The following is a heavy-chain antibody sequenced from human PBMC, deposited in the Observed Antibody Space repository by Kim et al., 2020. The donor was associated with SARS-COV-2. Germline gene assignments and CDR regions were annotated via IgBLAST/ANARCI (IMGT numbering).Heavy chain of an antibody. CDR2: ISVSGGST. D-gene: IGHD1-7*01. J-gene: IGHJ4*02. V-gene: IGHV3-23*01. Sequence: GGSLRLSCAASGFTFSSYAMSWVRQAPGKGLEWVSAISVSGGSTYYADSVKGRFTISRDNSKNTLYLQMNSLSAEDTAVYYCANRGTGTKYWGQGTLVSVSS. CDR3: ANRGTGTKY. CDR1: GFTFSSYA.